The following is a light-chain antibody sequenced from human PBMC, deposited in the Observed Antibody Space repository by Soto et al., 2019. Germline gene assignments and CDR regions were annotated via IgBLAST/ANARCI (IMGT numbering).Light chain of an antibody. CDR1: SSDVGGYNY. Sequence: QSALTQPASVSGSPGQSITISCTGTSSDVGGYNYVSWYQQHPGKAPKLMIYDVSNRPSGVSNRLSGSKSVNTASLTISGLQTEDEADYYCTSYTSSSSYVFGTGTKVTVL. CDR2: DVS. V-gene: IGLV2-14*01. CDR3: TSYTSSSSYV. J-gene: IGLJ1*01.